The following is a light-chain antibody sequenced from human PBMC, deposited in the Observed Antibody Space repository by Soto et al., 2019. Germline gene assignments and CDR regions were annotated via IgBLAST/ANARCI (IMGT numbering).Light chain of an antibody. CDR1: QSFNTW. Sequence: DVQMTQSPSSLSPSVGDRVTITCRASQSFNTWLAWYQQKPGKAPKLLIYKTSILESGVPSRFSGSGSGTEFTLTISSLQPEDSATYYCQKYNSYPYTFGQGTKLEIQ. CDR2: KTS. V-gene: IGKV1-5*03. CDR3: QKYNSYPYT. J-gene: IGKJ2*01.